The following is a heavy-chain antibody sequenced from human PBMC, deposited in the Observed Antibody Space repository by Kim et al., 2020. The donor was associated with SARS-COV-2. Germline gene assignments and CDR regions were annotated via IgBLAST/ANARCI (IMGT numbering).Heavy chain of an antibody. D-gene: IGHD5-18*01. J-gene: IGHJ3*02. CDR3: AKNPDTAMFLQAFDI. V-gene: IGHV3-23*01. Sequence: DSVQGRFTISRDNSKNALYLQMNSLRAEDTAVYYCAKNPDTAMFLQAFDIWGQGTMVTVSS.